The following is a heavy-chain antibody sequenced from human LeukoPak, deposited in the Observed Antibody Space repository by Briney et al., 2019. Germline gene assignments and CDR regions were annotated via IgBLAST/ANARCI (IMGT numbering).Heavy chain of an antibody. Sequence: PGGSLRLSCAASGFAFSSYGMHWVRQAPGKGLEWVAFIRYDGSNKYYADSVKGRFTISRDNSKNTLYLQMNSLRAEDTAVYYRARERGFYGSGSPMGYWGQGTLVTVSS. CDR3: ARERGFYGSGSPMGY. CDR2: IRYDGSNK. J-gene: IGHJ4*02. V-gene: IGHV3-30*02. CDR1: GFAFSSYG. D-gene: IGHD3-10*01.